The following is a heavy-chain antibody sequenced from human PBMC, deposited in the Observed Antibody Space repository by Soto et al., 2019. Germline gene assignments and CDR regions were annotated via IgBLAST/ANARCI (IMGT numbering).Heavy chain of an antibody. CDR2: IHWNDDK. CDR3: AHTKDSSGFLTS. CDR1: GFSLSVYGVR. V-gene: IGHV2-5*01. D-gene: IGHD3-22*01. Sequence: SGPTLVNPTQTLTLTCSFSGFSLSVYGVRVIWFRQPPGETLEWLALIHWNDDKRYSPYLKSRLTITRDTSKNQVVLTLTNLDPLDTGTYFCAHTKDSSGFLTSWGQGILVTVSS. J-gene: IGHJ5*02.